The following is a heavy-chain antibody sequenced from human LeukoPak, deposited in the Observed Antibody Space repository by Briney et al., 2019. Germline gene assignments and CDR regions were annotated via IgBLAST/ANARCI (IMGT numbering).Heavy chain of an antibody. J-gene: IGHJ1*01. V-gene: IGHV3-23*01. CDR2: ISVSGKNI. CDR3: AKFAGYFDYFQH. CDR1: GFTFSIYA. Sequence: GGCLRLSCAASGFTFSIYAMSWGRQAPAEGLEWGSGISVSGKNIYYADSVKGRFTISRDNPKNTLYLQMHRLRAEDTAVYFCAKFAGYFDYFQHWGQGTMVTVSS. D-gene: IGHD5-18*01.